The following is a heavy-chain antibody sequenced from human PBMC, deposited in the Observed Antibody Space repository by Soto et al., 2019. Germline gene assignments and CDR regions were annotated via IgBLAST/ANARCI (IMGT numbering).Heavy chain of an antibody. CDR3: ARARYDILTGYSNYFDY. CDR1: GFTFSSYD. Sequence: VGSLRLSCAASGFTFSSYDMHWVRQATGKGLEWVSAIGTAGDTYYPGSVKGRFTISRENAKNSLYLQMNSLRAGDTAVYYCARARYDILTGYSNYFDYWGQGTLVTVSS. J-gene: IGHJ4*02. CDR2: IGTAGDT. V-gene: IGHV3-13*04. D-gene: IGHD3-9*01.